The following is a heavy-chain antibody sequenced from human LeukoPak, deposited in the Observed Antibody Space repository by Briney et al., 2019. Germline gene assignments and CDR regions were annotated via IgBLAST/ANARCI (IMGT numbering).Heavy chain of an antibody. CDR2: ISAYNGNT. CDR3: ARDLEGGWENAFDI. J-gene: IGHJ3*02. Sequence: GASVKVSCKASGYTFTSYGISWVRQAPGQGLEWMGWISAYNGNTNYAQKLQGRVTMTTDTSTSTAYTELRSLRSDDTAVYYCARDLEGGWENAFDIWGQGTMVTVSS. V-gene: IGHV1-18*04. CDR1: GYTFTSYG. D-gene: IGHD6-19*01.